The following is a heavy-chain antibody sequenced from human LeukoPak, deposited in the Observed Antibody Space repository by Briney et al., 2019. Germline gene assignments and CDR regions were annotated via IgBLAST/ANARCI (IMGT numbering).Heavy chain of an antibody. V-gene: IGHV1-2*04. J-gene: IGHJ3*02. Sequence: GASVKVSCEASGYTFTGYYMHWVRQAPGQGLEWMGWINPNSGGTNYAQKFQGWVTMTRDTSISTAYMELSRQRSDDTAVYYCARGNLDAFDIWGQGTRVTVSS. CDR1: GYTFTGYY. CDR3: ARGNLDAFDI. CDR2: INPNSGGT.